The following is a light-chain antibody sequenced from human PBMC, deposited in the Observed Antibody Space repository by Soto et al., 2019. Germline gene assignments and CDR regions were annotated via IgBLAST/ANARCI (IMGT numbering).Light chain of an antibody. Sequence: DIPMTQSPSSLSASVGDRITITCRASQSISSYLNLYQQKPGKVPSFLIYAASSLQRGVPSRFSGSGSGTDFTLTISSLQPKDFAPYYCQQANSLPWTVGQGTK. J-gene: IGKJ1*01. CDR2: AAS. CDR3: QQANSLPWT. CDR1: QSISSY. V-gene: IGKV1-39*01.